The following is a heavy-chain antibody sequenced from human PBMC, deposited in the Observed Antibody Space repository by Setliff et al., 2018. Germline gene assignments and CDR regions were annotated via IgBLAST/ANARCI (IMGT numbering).Heavy chain of an antibody. J-gene: IGHJ6*03. Sequence: PGGSLRLSCAASGFTFTTYAMHWVRPAPGKGLEWVTGISYEGSTKHYADSVKGRFTISRDNSKNTLYLQMNSLRAEYTAMYYCARDGASFFWSSGLRGGDYMDVWGKGTTVTVSS. D-gene: IGHD3-3*01. CDR2: ISYEGSTK. CDR3: ARDGASFFWSSGLRGGDYMDV. V-gene: IGHV3-30*01. CDR1: GFTFTTYA.